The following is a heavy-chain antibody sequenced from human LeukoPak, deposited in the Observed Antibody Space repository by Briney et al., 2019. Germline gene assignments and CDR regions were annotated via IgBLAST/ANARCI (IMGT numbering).Heavy chain of an antibody. CDR3: ARGVVRDYYDSSGYQTDHY. D-gene: IGHD3-22*01. J-gene: IGHJ4*02. V-gene: IGHV3-30-3*01. CDR1: GFTFSSYA. Sequence: PGGSLRLSCAASGFTFSSYAMHWVRQAPGKGLEWVAVISYDGSNKNYADSVKGRFTISRDNSKNTLYLQMNSLRAEDTAVYYCARGVVRDYYDSSGYQTDHYWGQGTLVTVSS. CDR2: ISYDGSNK.